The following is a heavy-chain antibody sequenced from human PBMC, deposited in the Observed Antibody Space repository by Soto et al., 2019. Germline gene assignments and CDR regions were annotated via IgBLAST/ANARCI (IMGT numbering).Heavy chain of an antibody. V-gene: IGHV4-34*01. J-gene: IGHJ4*02. CDR2: INHSGST. D-gene: IGHD6-19*01. CDR3: AREGPVAGLFEY. Sequence: TLSLTCAVYGGSFSGYYWTWIRQPPGTGLEWIGEINHSGSTNYNPSLKSRVTISVDTSKNQFSLKLTSVTAADTAVYYCAREGPVAGLFEYWGQGTLVTVSS. CDR1: GGSFSGYY.